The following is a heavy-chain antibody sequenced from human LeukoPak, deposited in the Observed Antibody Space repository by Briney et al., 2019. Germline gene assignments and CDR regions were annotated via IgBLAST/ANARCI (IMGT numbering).Heavy chain of an antibody. CDR3: ARAPMGAAALY. D-gene: IGHD2-2*01. CDR1: GYTSTNFD. Sequence: ASVKVSCKASGYTSTNFDINWVRQTPGQGLEWMGWMNPVSGNAGSAQKFQGRVSLTRDTSISTAYMELSSLTSDDTAFYYCARAPMGAAALYWGQGTLVTVSS. CDR2: MNPVSGNA. V-gene: IGHV1-8*01. J-gene: IGHJ4*02.